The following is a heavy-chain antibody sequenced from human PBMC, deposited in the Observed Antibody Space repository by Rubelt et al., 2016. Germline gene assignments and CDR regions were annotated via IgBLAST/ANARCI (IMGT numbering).Heavy chain of an antibody. Sequence: QVQLQQWGAGLLRPSETLSLTCAVYGGSFSGYYWSWIRQPPGKGLEWIGEINHSGSTNYNPSLKSRVTISVDTSKNQFSLKLSSVTAADTAVYYCARHYDYGDYGFALGGWGQGTLVTVSS. J-gene: IGHJ4*02. D-gene: IGHD4-17*01. CDR2: INHSGST. V-gene: IGHV4-34*01. CDR3: ARHYDYGDYGFALGG. CDR1: GGSFSGYY.